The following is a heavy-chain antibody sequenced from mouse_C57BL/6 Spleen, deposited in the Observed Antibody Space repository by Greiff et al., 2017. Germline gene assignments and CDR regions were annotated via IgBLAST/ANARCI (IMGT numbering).Heavy chain of an antibody. D-gene: IGHD1-1*01. V-gene: IGHV5-12*01. CDR2: ISNGGGST. J-gene: IGHJ1*03. CDR1: GFTFSDYY. Sequence: EVKLVESGGGLVQPGGSLKLSCAASGFTFSDYYMYWVRQTPEKRLEWVAYISNGGGSTYYPDTVKGRFTISRDNAKNSLYLQMSRLQSEDTAMYYCARQITTVEDWYFDVWGTGTTVTVSS. CDR3: ARQITTVEDWYFDV.